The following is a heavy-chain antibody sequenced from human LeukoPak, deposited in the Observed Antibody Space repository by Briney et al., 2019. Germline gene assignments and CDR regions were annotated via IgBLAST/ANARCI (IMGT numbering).Heavy chain of an antibody. CDR3: ARDCPLAAISCFDF. V-gene: IGHV4-30-2*01. J-gene: IGHJ5*01. D-gene: IGHD2-2*01. Sequence: PSETLSLTCTVSGGSISSGGYYWSWIRQPPGKGLEWIGYIYHSGSTYYNPSLKSRITLSVDRSKNQFSLRLSSVAAADTAVYYCARDCPLAAISCFDFWGQGTLVTVSS. CDR1: GGSISSGGYY. CDR2: IYHSGST.